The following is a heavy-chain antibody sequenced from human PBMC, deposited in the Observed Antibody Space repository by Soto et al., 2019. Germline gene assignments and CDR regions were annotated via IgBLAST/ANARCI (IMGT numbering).Heavy chain of an antibody. V-gene: IGHV4-59*01. Sequence: QVQLQESGPGLVKPSETLSLTCTVSGGSISSYYWSWIRQPPGKGLEWIGYIYYSGSTNYNPSLKSRVTRSVDTSKNQFSLKLSSVTAADTAVYYCARGERYFDWLLFGAFDIWGQGTMVTVSS. CDR1: GGSISSYY. CDR3: ARGERYFDWLLFGAFDI. J-gene: IGHJ3*02. D-gene: IGHD3-9*01. CDR2: IYYSGST.